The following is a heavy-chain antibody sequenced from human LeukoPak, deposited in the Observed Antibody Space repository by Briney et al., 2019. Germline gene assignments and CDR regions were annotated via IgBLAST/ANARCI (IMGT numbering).Heavy chain of an antibody. J-gene: IGHJ6*03. CDR3: ARDSPIAVVPAATGIYYMDV. CDR2: IIPVFGTA. CDR1: GGTFSSYA. Sequence: SVKVSCKASGGTFSSYAISWVRQAPGQGLEWMGRIIPVFGTANYAQKFQGRVTITADKSTSTAYMELSSLRSEDTAVYYCARDSPIAVVPAATGIYYMDVWGKGTTVTVSS. D-gene: IGHD2-2*01. V-gene: IGHV1-69*06.